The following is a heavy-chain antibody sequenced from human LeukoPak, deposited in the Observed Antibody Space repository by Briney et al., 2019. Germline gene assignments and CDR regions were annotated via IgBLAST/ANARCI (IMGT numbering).Heavy chain of an antibody. CDR3: ARERRYDFWSGYYNWYFDL. D-gene: IGHD3-3*01. CDR2: IHYSGST. V-gene: IGHV4-39*07. J-gene: IGHJ2*01. CDR1: GGSISSSRRY. Sequence: PSETLSLTCTVSGGSISSSRRYWGWIRQPPGKGLEWIGSIHYSGSTYYKPSLMSRVTMTVDTSKNQFSLKLSSVTAADTAVYYCARERRYDFWSGYYNWYFDLWGRGTLVTVSS.